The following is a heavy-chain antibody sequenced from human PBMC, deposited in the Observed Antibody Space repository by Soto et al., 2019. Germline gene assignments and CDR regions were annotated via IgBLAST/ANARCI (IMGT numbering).Heavy chain of an antibody. CDR2: TYYRSKWYY. Sequence: SQTRSLTCAITGDSVSSNSSGWSCVRQSPSRGLEWLGRTYYRSKWYYEYAVSVRGRITINPDTSKNQYSLQLNSVTPEGTAVYFCARGEQYSGRIFDYWGQGTLVTVSS. CDR3: ARGEQYSGRIFDY. CDR1: GDSVSSNSSG. J-gene: IGHJ4*01. V-gene: IGHV6-1*01. D-gene: IGHD1-26*01.